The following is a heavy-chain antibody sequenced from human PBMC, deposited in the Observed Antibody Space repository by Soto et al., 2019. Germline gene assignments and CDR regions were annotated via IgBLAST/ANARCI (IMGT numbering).Heavy chain of an antibody. CDR1: GGSISSGGYY. J-gene: IGHJ5*02. Sequence: TSETLSLTFTVSGGSISSGGYYWSCIRQHPWKGLEWIGYIYYSGSTYYNPSLKSRVTISVDTSKNQFSLKLSSVTAADTAVYYCARDPQGPSGSLFDPWGQGTLVTVSS. D-gene: IGHD3-22*01. CDR2: IYYSGST. CDR3: ARDPQGPSGSLFDP. V-gene: IGHV4-31*03.